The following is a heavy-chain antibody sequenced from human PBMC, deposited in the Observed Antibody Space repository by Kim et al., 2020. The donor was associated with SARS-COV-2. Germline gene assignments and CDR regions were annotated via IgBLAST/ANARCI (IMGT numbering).Heavy chain of an antibody. CDR2: SYGTSI. V-gene: IGHV3-11*01. CDR3: VREPNY. J-gene: IGHJ4*02. Sequence: SYGTSIEYADSVNGRLPISRDNAKKSLSLQMTSLTPEDTAVYYCVREPNYWGQGTLVTVSS.